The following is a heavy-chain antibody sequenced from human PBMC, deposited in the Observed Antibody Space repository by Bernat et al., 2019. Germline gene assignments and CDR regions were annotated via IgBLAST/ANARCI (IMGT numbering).Heavy chain of an antibody. V-gene: IGHV3-23*01. CDR3: AKRTYSHSVSYYFFDF. J-gene: IGHJ4*02. Sequence: EVQLLESGGGLVQPGGSLRLSCAASRFTFSNYIMNWVRQAPGKGPEWVSAISGSGDSTYYADSVKGRFTISRDNSKNTLYLQMGSLRAEDTAVYYCAKRTYSHSVSYYFFDFWGQGTLVTVSS. D-gene: IGHD3-10*01. CDR1: RFTFSNYI. CDR2: ISGSGDST.